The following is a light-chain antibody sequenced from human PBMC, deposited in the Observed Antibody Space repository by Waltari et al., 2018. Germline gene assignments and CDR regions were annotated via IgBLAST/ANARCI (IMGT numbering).Light chain of an antibody. CDR2: GQE. CDR3: LSRDTPSTRV. V-gene: IGLV3-19*01. Sequence: SSEVTQDPHVSVALGQTVQITCRGDRFRRYYASWYRQRPGQAPVLVLYGQERSSWIPDRFSGSTSGDTAYLTITGAQAGDEADYYCLSRDTPSTRVFGGGTRLTVV. J-gene: IGLJ3*02. CDR1: RFRRYY.